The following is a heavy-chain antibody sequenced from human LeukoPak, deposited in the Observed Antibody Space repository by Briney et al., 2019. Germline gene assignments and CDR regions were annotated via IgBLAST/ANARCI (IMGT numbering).Heavy chain of an antibody. CDR3: TTWVL. V-gene: IGHV3-15*01. Sequence: GGSLRLSCVASGFNFSNAWMSWVRQAPGKGLEWVGRIKGKTDGGTTDYAAPVKGRSTISRDDSKNTLDLQMNSLKTEDTAVYFCTTWVLWGQGTLVTVSS. CDR1: GFNFSNAW. CDR2: IKGKTDGGTT. D-gene: IGHD1-26*01. J-gene: IGHJ4*02.